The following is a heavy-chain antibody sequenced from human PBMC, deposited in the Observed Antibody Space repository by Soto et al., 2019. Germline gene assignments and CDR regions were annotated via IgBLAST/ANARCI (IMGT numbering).Heavy chain of an antibody. CDR3: ARRGYSSSWNSYYYYGMDV. Sequence: SIYMNWAGHDNRKGLGWMGWMNPNSGNTGYAQKFQGRVTMTRNTSISTAYMELSSLRSEDTAVYYCARRGYSSSWNSYYYYGMDVWGQGTTVTVSS. D-gene: IGHD6-13*01. V-gene: IGHV1-8*01. CDR2: MNPNSGNT. CDR1: SIY. J-gene: IGHJ6*02.